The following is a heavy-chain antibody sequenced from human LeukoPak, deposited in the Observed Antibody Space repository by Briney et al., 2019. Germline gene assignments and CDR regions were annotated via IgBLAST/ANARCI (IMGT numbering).Heavy chain of an antibody. CDR2: IVVGSGST. CDR3: AADRECNSNRCYPMNFDL. V-gene: IGHV1-58*01. J-gene: IGHJ2*01. D-gene: IGHD2-2*01. Sequence: ASVKVSCKASGFTFTSSAVQWVRQARGQRLEWIGWIVVGSGSTNYARKFQDRVTITRDMSTSTAYMELSSLRSEDTAVYYCAADRECNSNRCYPMNFDLWGRGTLVIVSS. CDR1: GFTFTSSA.